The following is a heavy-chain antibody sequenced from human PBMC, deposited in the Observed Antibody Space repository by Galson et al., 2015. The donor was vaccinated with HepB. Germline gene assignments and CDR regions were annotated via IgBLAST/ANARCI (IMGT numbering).Heavy chain of an antibody. CDR1: GHTFTNDG. D-gene: IGHD2-2*01. J-gene: IGHJ6*02. V-gene: IGHV1-18*01. CDR2: MSPYKGNT. CDR3: ARDQVVRGMDV. Sequence: SVKVSCKASGHTFTNDGITWVRQAPGQGLEWMGWMSPYKGNTNYAQKLRGRVTMTTDTSTSTAYMELRSLRSDDTAVYYCARDQVVRGMDVWGQGTTVTVSS.